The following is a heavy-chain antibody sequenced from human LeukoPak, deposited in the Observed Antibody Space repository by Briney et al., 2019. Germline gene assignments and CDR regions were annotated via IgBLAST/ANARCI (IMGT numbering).Heavy chain of an antibody. CDR1: GFSFTNYW. V-gene: IGHV5-51*01. CDR3: ARRPMSIASPGASWYFDL. Sequence: HGESLEISCKGSGFSFTNYWIGWVRQMPGKGLEWMGIIYPGDSDARYSPSFQGQVTISADKSISTAYLQWSSLKASDTAMYYCARRPMSIASPGASWYFDLWGRGTLVTVSS. J-gene: IGHJ2*01. D-gene: IGHD6-13*01. CDR2: IYPGDSDA.